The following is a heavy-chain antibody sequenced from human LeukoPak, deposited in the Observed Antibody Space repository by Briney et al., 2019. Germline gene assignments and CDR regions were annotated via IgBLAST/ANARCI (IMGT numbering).Heavy chain of an antibody. V-gene: IGHV3-30*02. CDR1: GFTFSSYG. CDR3: AKDLTPSDSHPYSSSMGGVDY. J-gene: IGHJ4*02. D-gene: IGHD6-6*01. Sequence: GGSLRLSCAASGFTFSSYGMHWVRQAPGKGLEWVAFIRYDGSNKYYADSVKGRFTISRDNSKNTLYLQMNSLRAEDTAVYYCAKDLTPSDSHPYSSSMGGVDYWGQGTLVTVSS. CDR2: IRYDGSNK.